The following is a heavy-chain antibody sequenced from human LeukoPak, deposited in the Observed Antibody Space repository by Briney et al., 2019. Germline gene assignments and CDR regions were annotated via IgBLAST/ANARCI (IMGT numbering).Heavy chain of an antibody. D-gene: IGHD5-24*01. Sequence: SETLSLTCTVSGGSSSSYYWSWIRQPPGKGLEWIGYIYYSGSTNYNPSLKSRVTISVDTSKNQFSLKLSSVTAADTAVYYCAREGWGDGYNYSPYYYYYYYMDVWGKGTTVTVSS. J-gene: IGHJ6*03. CDR2: IYYSGST. V-gene: IGHV4-59*01. CDR3: AREGWGDGYNYSPYYYYYYYMDV. CDR1: GGSSSSYY.